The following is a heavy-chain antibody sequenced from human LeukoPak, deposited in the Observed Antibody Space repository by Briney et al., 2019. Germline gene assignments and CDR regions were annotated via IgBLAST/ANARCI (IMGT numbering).Heavy chain of an antibody. Sequence: PSETLSLTCTVSGGSISSSSYYWGWIRQPPGKGLEWIGSIYYSGSTYYNPSLKSRVTISVDTSKNQFSLKLSSVTAADTAVYYCAGGVIAARLFDYWGQGTLVTVSS. D-gene: IGHD6-6*01. CDR2: IYYSGST. V-gene: IGHV4-39*07. CDR3: AGGVIAARLFDY. J-gene: IGHJ4*02. CDR1: GGSISSSSYY.